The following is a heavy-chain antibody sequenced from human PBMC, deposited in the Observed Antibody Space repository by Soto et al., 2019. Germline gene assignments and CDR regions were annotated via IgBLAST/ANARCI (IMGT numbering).Heavy chain of an antibody. Sequence: ITLKESGPTLVKPTQTLTLTCTFSGFSLSTSAVGVGWIRQPPGKALEWLALIYWDDDKRYSPSLKSRLTITQHTSHIQVVPTLTNIDPLDPPTYYGGYVYYNSGRWDASGQGPLVTVSS. CDR2: IYWDDDK. CDR1: GFSLSTSAVG. CDR3: GYVYYNSGRWDA. J-gene: IGHJ5*02. V-gene: IGHV2-5*02. D-gene: IGHD3-10*01.